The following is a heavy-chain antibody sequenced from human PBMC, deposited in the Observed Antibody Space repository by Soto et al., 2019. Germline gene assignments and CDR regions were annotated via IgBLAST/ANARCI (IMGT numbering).Heavy chain of an antibody. CDR2: IRSKAYGGTT. CDR3: GVVPAAIPNYYYYYGMDV. D-gene: IGHD2-2*01. J-gene: IGHJ6*02. CDR1: GFTFGDYA. Sequence: GGSLRLSCTASGFTFGDYAMSWVRQAPGKGLEWVGFIRSKAYGGTTEYAASVKGRFTISRDDSKSIAYLQMNSLKTEDTAVYYCGVVPAAIPNYYYYYGMDVWGQGTTVTFSS. V-gene: IGHV3-49*04.